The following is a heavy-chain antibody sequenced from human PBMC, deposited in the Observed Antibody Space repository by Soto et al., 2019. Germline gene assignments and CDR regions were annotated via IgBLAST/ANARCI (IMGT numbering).Heavy chain of an antibody. D-gene: IGHD1-7*01. V-gene: IGHV4-34*01. CDR3: ARVQYNWNYGAFDI. J-gene: IGHJ3*02. Sequence: ETLSHTCAVYGGSFSGYYWRWIRQPPGKRLEWIGEVNHSGDTNYNPSLKSRVTVSADTSKNQFSLNLRSVTAADTAVYYCARVQYNWNYGAFDIWGQGTRVTVSS. CDR1: GGSFSGYY. CDR2: VNHSGDT.